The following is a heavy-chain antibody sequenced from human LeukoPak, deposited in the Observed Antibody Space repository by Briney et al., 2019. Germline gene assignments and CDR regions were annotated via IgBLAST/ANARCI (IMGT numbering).Heavy chain of an antibody. CDR2: IRKSGDST. CDR3: AKGGYSYAARDAFDV. D-gene: IGHD5-18*01. J-gene: IGHJ3*01. Sequence: GGSLRLSCGASGFKFSTYAMSWVRQAPGKGRVWVSTIRKSGDSTYYADSVKGRFTISRDNSRNTLYLKMQSLRVEDRAAFYCAKGGYSYAARDAFDVWGQGTMVTVSS. V-gene: IGHV3-23*01. CDR1: GFKFSTYA.